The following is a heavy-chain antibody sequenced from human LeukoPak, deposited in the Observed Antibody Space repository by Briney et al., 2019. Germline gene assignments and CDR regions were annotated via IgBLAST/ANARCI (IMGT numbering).Heavy chain of an antibody. J-gene: IGHJ4*02. Sequence: VGSLRLSCAASGFTLSSYTMSSVRHAPRKGLERVSAIMGSGGSTYYADSVKGRFTISRDNSKNTLYLQMNSLRAEDTAVYYCAKTKSSGWYYFDYWGQGTLVTVSS. CDR2: IMGSGGST. D-gene: IGHD6-19*01. CDR1: GFTLSSYT. V-gene: IGHV3-23*01. CDR3: AKTKSSGWYYFDY.